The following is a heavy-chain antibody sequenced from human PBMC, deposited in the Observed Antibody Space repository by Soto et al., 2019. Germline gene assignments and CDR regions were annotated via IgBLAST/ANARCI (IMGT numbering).Heavy chain of an antibody. CDR2: ISGSGGST. CDR3: VRYNWNDKNFDY. CDR1: GFTFSSYA. D-gene: IGHD1-20*01. V-gene: IGHV3-23*01. Sequence: PGGSLRLSWAASGFTFSSYAMSWVRQAPGKGLEWVSAISGSGGSTYYADSVKGRFTISRDNSKNTLYLQMNSLRAEDTAIYYCVRYNWNDKNFDYWGQGTLVTVSS. J-gene: IGHJ4*02.